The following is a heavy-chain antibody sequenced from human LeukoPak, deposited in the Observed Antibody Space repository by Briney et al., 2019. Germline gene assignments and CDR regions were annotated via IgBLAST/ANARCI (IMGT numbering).Heavy chain of an antibody. CDR2: ISAYNGNT. CDR3: AREYHDYVWGSYRYYFDY. J-gene: IGHJ4*02. V-gene: IGHV1-18*01. Sequence: ASVKVSCKASGYTFTSYGISWVRQAPGQGLEWMGWISAYNGNTNYAQKLQGRVTMTTDTSTSTAYMELRSLRSDDTAVYYCAREYHDYVWGSYRYYFDYWGQGTPVTVSS. CDR1: GYTFTSYG. D-gene: IGHD3-16*02.